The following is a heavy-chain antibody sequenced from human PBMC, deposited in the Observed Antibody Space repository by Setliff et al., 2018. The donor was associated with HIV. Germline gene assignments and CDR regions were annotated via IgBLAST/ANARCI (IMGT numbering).Heavy chain of an antibody. CDR1: GGSISSGGYY. CDR3: ARSRESSGYYRDYYYYLDV. V-gene: IGHV4-61*09. Sequence: SETLSLTCTVSGGSISSGGYYWSWIRQPAGKGLEWIGHIYTSGSTNYNPSLKSRVTISVHTSKNQFSLKLSSVTAADTAVYYCARSRESSGYYRDYYYYLDVWGKGTTVTVSS. CDR2: IYTSGST. D-gene: IGHD6-19*01. J-gene: IGHJ6*03.